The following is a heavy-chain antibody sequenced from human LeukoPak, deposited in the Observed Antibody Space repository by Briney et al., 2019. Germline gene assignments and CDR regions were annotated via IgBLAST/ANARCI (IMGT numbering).Heavy chain of an antibody. D-gene: IGHD5-18*01. CDR2: ISHGSTRI. V-gene: IGHV3-48*01. CDR3: ARDPGYSYAMDS. CDR1: GFTFSTYS. Sequence: GSLRLSCAASGFTFSTYSMNWVRQTPGKGLEWVSYISHGSTRIFYADSVEGRFTLSRDDAKNSLYLQMNSLRVEDTAVYYCARDPGYSYAMDSWGQGTLVTVSS. J-gene: IGHJ4*02.